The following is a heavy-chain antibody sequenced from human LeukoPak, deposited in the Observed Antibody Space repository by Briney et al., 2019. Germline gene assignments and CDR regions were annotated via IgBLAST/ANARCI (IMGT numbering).Heavy chain of an antibody. J-gene: IGHJ4*02. D-gene: IGHD1-26*01. CDR3: ARDFHVGVRSRVGATNYFDY. CDR1: GYSISSGYY. V-gene: IGHV4-38-2*02. CDR2: IYHSGST. Sequence: SETLSLTCTVSGYSISSGYYWGWIRQPPGKGLEWIGSIYHSGSTYYNPSLKSRVTISVDTSKNQFSLKLSSVTAADTAVYYCARDFHVGVRSRVGATNYFDYWGQGTLVTVSS.